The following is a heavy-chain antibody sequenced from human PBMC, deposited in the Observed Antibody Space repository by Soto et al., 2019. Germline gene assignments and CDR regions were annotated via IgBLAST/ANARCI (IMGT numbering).Heavy chain of an antibody. J-gene: IGHJ4*02. CDR3: AKDSEGGPGLHEY. V-gene: IGHV4-31*03. Sequence: SETLSLTCTVSGASIGSGASYWSWTRQHPGKGLEWIGYISYTGTTYYNPSLQSRLTISVDTSKNQFSLRLGSVTAADTAIYYWAKDSEGGPGLHEYWGPGTLVTVSS. D-gene: IGHD1-26*01. CDR1: GASIGSGASY. CDR2: ISYTGTT.